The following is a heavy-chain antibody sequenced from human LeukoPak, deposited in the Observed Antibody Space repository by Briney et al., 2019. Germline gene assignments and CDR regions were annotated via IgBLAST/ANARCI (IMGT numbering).Heavy chain of an antibody. J-gene: IGHJ6*02. CDR2: INDSGGT. Sequence: SETLSLTCAVHGGSFSGYYWSWIRQPPGKGLELIGEINDSGGTNYNPSLKSRVTISVDTSKNQFSLMLTSVTAACAAVYWCARFPRRGYCYGWRYYGMDVWGQGTTVTVSS. CDR1: GGSFSGYY. D-gene: IGHD5-18*01. CDR3: ARFPRRGYCYGWRYYGMDV. V-gene: IGHV4-34*01.